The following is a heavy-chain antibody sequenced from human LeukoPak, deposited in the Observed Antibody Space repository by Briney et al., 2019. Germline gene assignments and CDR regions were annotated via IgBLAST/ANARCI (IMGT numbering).Heavy chain of an antibody. V-gene: IGHV4-34*01. CDR3: ARANYGSGVQEGFDH. CDR2: INHSGST. D-gene: IGHD3-10*01. Sequence: PSETLSLTCAVYGGSFSGYYWSWIRQPPGKGLEWIGEINHSGSTNYNPSLKSRVTISVDTSKNQFSLKLSSVTAADTAVYYCARANYGSGVQEGFDHWGQGTLVTVSS. J-gene: IGHJ4*02. CDR1: GGSFSGYY.